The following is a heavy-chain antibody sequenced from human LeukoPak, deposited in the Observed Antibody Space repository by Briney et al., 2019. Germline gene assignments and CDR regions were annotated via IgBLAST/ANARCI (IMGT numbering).Heavy chain of an antibody. J-gene: IGHJ1*01. V-gene: IGHV3-15*01. Sequence: GGSLRLSCAASGFTFTNAWMSWVRQAPGKGLDWVGRIKSKSDGGTTDYATPVKGRFTISRDDLKNTLYLQMNSLKTEDTAVYYCTVDRYGDDQFQHWGQGTLVTVSS. D-gene: IGHD4-17*01. CDR1: GFTFTNAW. CDR2: IKSKSDGGTT. CDR3: TVDRYGDDQFQH.